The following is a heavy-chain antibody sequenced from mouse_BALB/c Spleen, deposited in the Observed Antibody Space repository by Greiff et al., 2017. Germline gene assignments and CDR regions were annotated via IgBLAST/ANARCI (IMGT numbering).Heavy chain of an antibody. Sequence: VQLKESGPGLVKASQSLSLTCSVTGYSITSGYYWNWIRQFPGNKLEWMGYIRYDGSNNYNPSLKNRISITRDTSKNQFFLKLISVTTEDTATYYCASQNYGYYFDYWGQGTTFTVSS. CDR1: GYSITSGYY. CDR3: ASQNYGYYFDY. CDR2: IRYDGSN. D-gene: IGHD1-2*01. V-gene: IGHV3-6*02. J-gene: IGHJ2*01.